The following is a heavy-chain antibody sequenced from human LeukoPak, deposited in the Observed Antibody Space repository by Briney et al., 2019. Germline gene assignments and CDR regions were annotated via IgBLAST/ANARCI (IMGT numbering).Heavy chain of an antibody. J-gene: IGHJ4*02. Sequence: GGSLRLSCAASGFTFSSYAISWVRQAPGKGLEWVSAISGSGGSTYYADSVKGRFTISRDNSKNTLYLQMNSLRAEDTAVYYCAKDGAGYSSGWYFDYWGQGTLVTVSS. D-gene: IGHD6-19*01. CDR3: AKDGAGYSSGWYFDY. CDR2: ISGSGGST. V-gene: IGHV3-23*01. CDR1: GFTFSSYA.